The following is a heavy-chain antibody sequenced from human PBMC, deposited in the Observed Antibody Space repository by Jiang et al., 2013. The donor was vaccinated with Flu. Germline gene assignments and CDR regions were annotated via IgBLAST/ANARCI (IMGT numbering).Heavy chain of an antibody. J-gene: IGHJ6*02. V-gene: IGHV1-18*01. CDR2: INTYNGNT. CDR3: ARERAYYAYADV. Sequence: GAEVKKPGASVKVSCKPSGYTFNSYGIVWVRQAPGQGLEWMGWINTYNGNTNYAQKLQGRVIMTTDTSTSTAYMELRSLRSDDTAVYYCARERAYYAYADVWGQGTTVTVSS. CDR1: GYTFNSYG. D-gene: IGHD1-26*01.